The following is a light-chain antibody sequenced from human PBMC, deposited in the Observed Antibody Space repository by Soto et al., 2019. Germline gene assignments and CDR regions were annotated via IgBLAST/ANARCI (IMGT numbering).Light chain of an antibody. V-gene: IGLV2-8*01. Sequence: QSALTQPPSASGSPGQSVTISCTGTSSDVGGYNYVSWYQHHPGKAPKLIIYEVDERPSGVPDRFSGSKSGNTASLTVSGLQAEDEADYYCSSYVGSNYFPYVFGTGTKLTVL. CDR2: EVD. CDR3: SSYVGSNYFPYV. CDR1: SSDVGGYNY. J-gene: IGLJ1*01.